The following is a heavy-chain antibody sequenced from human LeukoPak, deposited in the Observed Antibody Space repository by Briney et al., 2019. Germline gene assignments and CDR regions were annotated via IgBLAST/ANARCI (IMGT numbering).Heavy chain of an antibody. CDR2: MNPNSGNT. V-gene: IGHV1-8*01. Sequence: ASVKVSCKASGYTFTSYDINWVRQATGQGLEWMGWMNPNSGNTGYAQKFQGRATMTRNTSISTAYMELSSLRSEDTAVYYCARVVTMVRGVIRPGGYWGQGTLVTVSS. D-gene: IGHD3-10*01. CDR1: GYTFTSYD. J-gene: IGHJ4*02. CDR3: ARVVTMVRGVIRPGGY.